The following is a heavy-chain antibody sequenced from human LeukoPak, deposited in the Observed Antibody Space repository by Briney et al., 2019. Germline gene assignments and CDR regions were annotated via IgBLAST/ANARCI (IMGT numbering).Heavy chain of an antibody. D-gene: IGHD5-24*01. J-gene: IGHJ4*02. CDR1: GFTFRSHA. V-gene: IGHV3-64D*08. Sequence: GGSLRLSCSAAGFTFRSHAMHWVRQARGKGLEYVSTINDDGSPTYYADSVKGRFTISRDNSKNTVYLQVNNLRPDDSAVYHCLKGGWATIGPPKDWGQGTQVSVSS. CDR3: LKGGWATIGPPKD. CDR2: INDDGSPT.